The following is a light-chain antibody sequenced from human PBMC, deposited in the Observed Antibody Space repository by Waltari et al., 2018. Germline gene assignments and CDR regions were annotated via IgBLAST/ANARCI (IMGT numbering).Light chain of an antibody. CDR2: RDN. J-gene: IGLJ7*01. CDR1: NIGGKN. CDR3: QVWDSSTAV. V-gene: IGLV3-9*01. Sequence: SYYLTQPLSVSVALGQTANITCGGNNIGGKNVHWYQQKPGQAPLLVIYRDNNRPSRIPERFSGSNSENTATLTISRAQAADEADYYCQVWDSSTAVFGGGTQLTVL.